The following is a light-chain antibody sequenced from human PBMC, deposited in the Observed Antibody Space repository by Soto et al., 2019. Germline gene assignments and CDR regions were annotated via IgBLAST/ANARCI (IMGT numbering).Light chain of an antibody. CDR3: VLYMGSAIYV. CDR2: STN. J-gene: IGLJ1*01. V-gene: IGLV8-61*01. Sequence: QTVVTQEPSFSVSPGGTVTLTCGLSSGSVSTSYYPSWYQQTPGQAPRTLIYSTNTRSSGVPDRFSGSILGNKAALTITGAQADDESDYYCVLYMGSAIYVFGTGTKLTV. CDR1: SGSVSTSYY.